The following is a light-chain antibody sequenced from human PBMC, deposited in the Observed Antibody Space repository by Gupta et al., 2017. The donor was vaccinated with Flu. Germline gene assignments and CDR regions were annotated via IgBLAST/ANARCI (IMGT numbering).Light chain of an antibody. Sequence: QSVLTQPPSVSEAPRQRVTISCSGSSSNIGNNAVNWYQQLPGKAPKLLIYYDDLLPSGVSDRFSGSKSGTSASLAISGLQSEDEADYYCAAWDDSLSGPVFGGGTKLTAL. J-gene: IGLJ3*02. V-gene: IGLV1-36*01. CDR2: YDD. CDR3: AAWDDSLSGPV. CDR1: SSNIGNNA.